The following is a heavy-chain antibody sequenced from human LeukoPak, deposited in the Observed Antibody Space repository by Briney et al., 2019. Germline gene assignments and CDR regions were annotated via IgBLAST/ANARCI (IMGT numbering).Heavy chain of an antibody. CDR1: GFSFSTHG. D-gene: IGHD2-21*02. CDR2: IWHHGDTE. J-gene: IGHJ4*02. CDR3: ARDHCGGDCSYLDY. Sequence: GRSLRLSCAGSGFSFSTHGMHWVRQAPGKGLEWVASIWHHGDTEYYTDSVKGRFTISRDNSKNTLFLQMNSLRAEDTAVYYCARDHCGGDCSYLDYWGQGALVTVFS. V-gene: IGHV3-33*01.